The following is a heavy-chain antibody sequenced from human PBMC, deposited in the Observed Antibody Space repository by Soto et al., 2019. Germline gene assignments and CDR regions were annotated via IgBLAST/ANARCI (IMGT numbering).Heavy chain of an antibody. J-gene: IGHJ2*01. D-gene: IGHD6-19*01. CDR2: IWYDGSNK. CDR1: GFTFSSYG. Sequence: ESGGGVVQPGRSLRLSCAASGFTFSSYGMHWVRQAPGKGLEWVAVIWYDGSNKYYADSVKGRSTISRDNSKNTVHLQMNSLRAEDTAVYYCARVPGYSSGWYWYFDLWGRGTLVTVSS. V-gene: IGHV3-33*01. CDR3: ARVPGYSSGWYWYFDL.